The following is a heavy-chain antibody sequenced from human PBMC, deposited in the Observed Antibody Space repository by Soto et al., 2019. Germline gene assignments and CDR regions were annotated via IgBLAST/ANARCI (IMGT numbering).Heavy chain of an antibody. J-gene: IGHJ6*02. D-gene: IGHD3-10*01. CDR1: GFTFSSYS. CDR2: ISSSSSYI. CDR3: ARLHGSGSSYYYYYYGMDV. Sequence: EVQLVESGGGLVKPGGSLRLSCAASGFTFSSYSMNWVRQAPGKGLEWVSSISSSSSYIYYADSVKGRFTISRDNAKNSLYLQMNSLRAEDTAVYYCARLHGSGSSYYYYYYGMDVWGQGTTVTVSS. V-gene: IGHV3-21*01.